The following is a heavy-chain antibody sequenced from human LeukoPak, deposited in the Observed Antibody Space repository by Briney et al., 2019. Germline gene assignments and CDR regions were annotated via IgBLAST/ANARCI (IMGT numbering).Heavy chain of an antibody. CDR2: IYSDGST. CDR1: GFTVSSNY. Sequence: PGGSLRLSCAASGFTVSSNYMCWVRQAPGKGLEWVSVIYSDGSTYYADSVKGRFTISRDNSKNTLYLQMNSLRAEDTAVYYCARFSSSPTYFDLWGRGTLVTVSS. J-gene: IGHJ2*01. V-gene: IGHV3-53*01. CDR3: ARFSSSPTYFDL. D-gene: IGHD6-6*01.